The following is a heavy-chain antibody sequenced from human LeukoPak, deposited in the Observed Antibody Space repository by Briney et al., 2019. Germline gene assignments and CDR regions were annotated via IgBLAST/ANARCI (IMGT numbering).Heavy chain of an antibody. V-gene: IGHV3-11*05. CDR2: ISDSSTYT. CDR1: GFTFSDYY. Sequence: PGGSLRLSCAASGFTFSDYYMNWLRQAPGKGLEWISYISDSSTYTNYADSVKGRFTISRDNAKNSLYLQMNSLTAEDTAVYYCARDRVGYYFDYWGQGTLVTVSS. D-gene: IGHD1-26*01. CDR3: ARDRVGYYFDY. J-gene: IGHJ4*02.